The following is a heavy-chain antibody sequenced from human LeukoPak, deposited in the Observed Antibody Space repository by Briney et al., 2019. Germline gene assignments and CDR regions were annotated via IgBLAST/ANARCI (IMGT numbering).Heavy chain of an antibody. J-gene: IGHJ4*02. CDR1: GFTLSSYA. D-gene: IGHD3-22*01. CDR2: ISGSGGST. CDR3: AKDVPYYYDSSGYYPSDY. Sequence: GGSLRLSCAASGFTLSSYAMSWVRQAPGKGLEWVSAISGSGGSTYYADSVKGRFTISRDNSKNTLYLQMNSLRAEDTAVYYCAKDVPYYYDSSGYYPSDYWGQGTLVTVSS. V-gene: IGHV3-23*01.